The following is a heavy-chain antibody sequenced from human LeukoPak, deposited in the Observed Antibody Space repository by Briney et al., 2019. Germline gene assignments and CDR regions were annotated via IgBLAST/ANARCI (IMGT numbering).Heavy chain of an antibody. CDR2: VRYDGAII. J-gene: IGHJ4*02. CDR3: AKLVLHYDSSGYDY. Sequence: GGSLRLSCATSGFIFSNYGIHWVRQAPGKGLEWVAFVRYDGAIIRYADSVKGRFTISRDNSKNTLYLQMNSLRAEDTAVYYCAKLVLHYDSSGYDYWGQGTLVTVSS. D-gene: IGHD3-22*01. V-gene: IGHV3-30*02. CDR1: GFIFSNYG.